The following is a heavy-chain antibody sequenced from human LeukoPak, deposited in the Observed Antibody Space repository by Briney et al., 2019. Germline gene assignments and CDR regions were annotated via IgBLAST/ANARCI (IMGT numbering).Heavy chain of an antibody. Sequence: ASVKVSCKASGYTFTSYAMHWVRQAPGQRLEWMGWINAGNGNTKYSQKLQGRVTMTTDTSTSTAYMELRSLRSDDTAVYYCARNLATDGLVPNWFDPWGQGTLVTVSS. D-gene: IGHD5-24*01. CDR2: INAGNGNT. CDR1: GYTFTSYA. V-gene: IGHV1-3*01. CDR3: ARNLATDGLVPNWFDP. J-gene: IGHJ5*02.